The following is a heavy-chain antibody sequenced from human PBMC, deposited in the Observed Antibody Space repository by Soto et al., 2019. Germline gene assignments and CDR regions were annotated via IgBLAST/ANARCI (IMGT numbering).Heavy chain of an antibody. Sequence: EVQLVESGGGLVQPGGSLRLSCAASGFTFSIYNINWVRQAQGKGLDWVSYISSSGSIIYYADSVKGRFTLSRDDAKTSLYLQMNSLRAEDTVVFFCARDQEASWYTRYSDYWGQGTLVTVSS. J-gene: IGHJ4*02. CDR2: ISSSGSII. D-gene: IGHD6-13*01. CDR3: ARDQEASWYTRYSDY. V-gene: IGHV3-48*01. CDR1: GFTFSIYN.